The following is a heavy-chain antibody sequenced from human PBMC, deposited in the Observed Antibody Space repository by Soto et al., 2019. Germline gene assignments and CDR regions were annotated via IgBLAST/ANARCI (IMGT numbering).Heavy chain of an antibody. D-gene: IGHD3-16*02. CDR2: ISSSSSYI. Sequence: GGSLRLSCAASGFTFSSYSMNWVRQAPGKGLEWVSSISSSSSYIYYADSVKGRFTISRDNAKNSLYLQMNSLRAEDTAVYYCARDDYDYVWGSYRNLYYFDYWGQGTLVTVSS. CDR1: GFTFSSYS. CDR3: ARDDYDYVWGSYRNLYYFDY. V-gene: IGHV3-21*01. J-gene: IGHJ4*02.